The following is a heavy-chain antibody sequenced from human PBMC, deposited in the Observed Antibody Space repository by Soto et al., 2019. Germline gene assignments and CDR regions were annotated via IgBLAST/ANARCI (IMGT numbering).Heavy chain of an antibody. J-gene: IGHJ4*02. Sequence: SQTLSLTCAISGDRVSSNSAAWNWIRQSPSRGVELLGRTYYTTKWYNDYAVSVKSLININTTAYKNQFCLQLNSVTPEDTAVYYCARGTSQYDYWGQGTLVTVSS. V-gene: IGHV6-1*01. CDR2: TYYTTKWYN. D-gene: IGHD1-1*01. CDR3: ARGTSQYDY. CDR1: GDRVSSNSAA.